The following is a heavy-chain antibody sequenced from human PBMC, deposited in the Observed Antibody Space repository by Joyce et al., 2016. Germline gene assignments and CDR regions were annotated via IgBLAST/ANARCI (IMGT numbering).Heavy chain of an antibody. V-gene: IGHV3-21*06. D-gene: IGHD2-15*01. CDR2: SSVNGNYT. J-gene: IGHJ4*02. CDR1: GFTFSSFT. Sequence: EVHLVVSGGGLVMPGGSLSFSCAASGFTFSSFTMTWVRQAPGKWLQWVSSSSVNGNYTYYAESLKRRFTISKDNAKNSLFLQMKSLRVEDTAMYYCARDHVADLLGGFPFDFWGQGTLLTVSS. CDR3: ARDHVADLLGGFPFDF.